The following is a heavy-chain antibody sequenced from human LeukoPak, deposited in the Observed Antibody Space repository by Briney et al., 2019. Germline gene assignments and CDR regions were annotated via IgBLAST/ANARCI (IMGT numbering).Heavy chain of an antibody. V-gene: IGHV4-59*12. Sequence: SETLSLTCTVSGGSISSYYWSWIRQPPGKGLEWIGYIYYSGSTNDNPALKSRVTMSIDTSKNQFSLKLTSVSAADTAVYYCAREEITAAGRSLDYWGQGTLVTVSS. CDR2: IYYSGST. CDR3: AREEITAAGRSLDY. J-gene: IGHJ4*02. CDR1: GGSISSYY. D-gene: IGHD6-13*01.